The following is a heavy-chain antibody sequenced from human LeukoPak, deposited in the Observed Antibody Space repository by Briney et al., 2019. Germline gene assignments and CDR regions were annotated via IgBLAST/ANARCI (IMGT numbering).Heavy chain of an antibody. V-gene: IGHV1-18*01. J-gene: IGHJ3*02. CDR3: ARVGPHYDILTRSIGHAFDI. D-gene: IGHD3-9*01. CDR2: ISAYNGNT. CDR1: GYTFTSYD. Sequence: GASVKVSCKASGYTFTSYDINWVRQAPGQGLEWMGWISAYNGNTNYAQKLQGRVTMTTDTSTSTAYMELRSLRSDDTAVYYCARVGPHYDILTRSIGHAFDIWGQGTMVTVSS.